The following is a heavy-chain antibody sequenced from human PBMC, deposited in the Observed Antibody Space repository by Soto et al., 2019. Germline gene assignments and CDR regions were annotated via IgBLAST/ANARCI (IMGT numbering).Heavy chain of an antibody. CDR1: GFSLITSGMC. CDR2: IDWDDDK. D-gene: IGHD6-6*01. J-gene: IGHJ6*03. V-gene: IGHV2-70*11. CDR3: ALAGIAARNSYYMAV. Sequence: SGPTRVNPTQTLTLTFTFSGFSLITSGMCVSWIRQPPGKALEWLARIDWDDDKYYSTSLKTRLTISKDTSKNQVVLTMTNMDPVDTATYYCALAGIAARNSYYMAVWGKCTTVTVSS.